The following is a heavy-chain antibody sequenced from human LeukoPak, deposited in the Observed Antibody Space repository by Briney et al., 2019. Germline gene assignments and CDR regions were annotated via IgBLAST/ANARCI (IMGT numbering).Heavy chain of an antibody. Sequence: GGSLRLSCAASGFAFSSYAMSWVRQAPGKGMEWVSSIRSSSNSIIYADSAKGRFTSSRDNAKNSPFLQIDSLRAEDTAVYYCARRQGAVSQNWLDPWGQGTLVTVSS. CDR3: ARRQGAVSQNWLDP. D-gene: IGHD3-16*01. CDR1: GFAFSSYA. V-gene: IGHV3-21*01. J-gene: IGHJ5*02. CDR2: IRSSSNSI.